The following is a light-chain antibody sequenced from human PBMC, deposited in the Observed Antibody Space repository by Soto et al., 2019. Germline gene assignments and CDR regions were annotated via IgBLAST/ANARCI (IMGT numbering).Light chain of an antibody. J-gene: IGKJ5*01. CDR3: PEGYRTRLS. V-gene: IGKV1-39*01. CDR2: ASF. Sequence: KKTQSPSSLSASVGDRVTITFGASQTISNYLNWYQQKPGKAPKLLIYASFSLQSGDPSRFRCSGFGTDFTLTIRILQAGDFATYCCPEGYRTRLSFGEGTRPANK. CDR1: QTISNY.